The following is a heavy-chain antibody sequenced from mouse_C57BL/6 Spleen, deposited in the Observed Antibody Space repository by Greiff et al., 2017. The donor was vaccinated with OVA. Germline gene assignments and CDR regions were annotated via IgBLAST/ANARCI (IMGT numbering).Heavy chain of an antibody. CDR2: INPNNGGT. Sequence: EVKLQQSGPELVKPGASVKISCKASGYTFTDYYMNWVKQSHGKSLEWIGDINPNNGGTSYNQKFKGKATLTVDKSSSTAYMELRSLTSEDSAVYYCARPHEGFAYWGQGTLVTVSA. V-gene: IGHV1-26*01. J-gene: IGHJ3*01. CDR1: GYTFTDYY. CDR3: ARPHEGFAY.